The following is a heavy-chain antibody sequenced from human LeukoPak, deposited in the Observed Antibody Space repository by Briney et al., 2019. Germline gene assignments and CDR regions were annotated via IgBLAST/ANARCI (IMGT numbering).Heavy chain of an antibody. CDR3: ARGGLVVVTAYFDY. J-gene: IGHJ4*02. Sequence: SETLSLTCAVYGGSFSGYYWSWIRQPPGKGLEWIGEINHSGSTNYNPSLKSRVTISVDTSKNQFSLKLSSVTAADTAVYYCARGGLVVVTAYFDYWGQGTLVTVSS. D-gene: IGHD2-21*02. CDR1: GGSFSGYY. CDR2: INHSGST. V-gene: IGHV4-34*01.